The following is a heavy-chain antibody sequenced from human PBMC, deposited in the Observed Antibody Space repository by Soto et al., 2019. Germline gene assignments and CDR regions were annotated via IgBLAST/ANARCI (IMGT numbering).Heavy chain of an antibody. CDR1: GASISNYY. J-gene: IGHJ4*02. Sequence: SETLSLTCTVSGASISNYYWSWIRQPAGKGLDWIGRVSNSGYTNYNPSLKSRVTMSADTSKNQFSLKMTSVTAADTAVYYCARATGTTGYFDYWGQGTLVTVSS. CDR2: VSNSGYT. D-gene: IGHD1-1*01. V-gene: IGHV4-4*07. CDR3: ARATGTTGYFDY.